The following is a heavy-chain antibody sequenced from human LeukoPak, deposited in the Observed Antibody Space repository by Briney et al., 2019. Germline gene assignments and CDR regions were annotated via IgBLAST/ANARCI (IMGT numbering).Heavy chain of an antibody. CDR2: ISSSGGIT. Sequence: GGSLRLSCAASGFTFSSYAMHWVRQAPGKGLEWVSAISSSGGITYYADSVKGRFTISRDKSKNTLYLQMSSLRAEDTAVYYCAKDRSIGTYYTFDYWGQGTLVTVSS. D-gene: IGHD1-26*01. CDR1: GFTFSSYA. V-gene: IGHV3-23*01. J-gene: IGHJ4*02. CDR3: AKDRSIGTYYTFDY.